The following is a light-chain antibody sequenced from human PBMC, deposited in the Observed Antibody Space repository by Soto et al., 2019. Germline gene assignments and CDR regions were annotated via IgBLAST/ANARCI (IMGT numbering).Light chain of an antibody. CDR1: QSVRGN. CDR2: GAS. CDR3: QQRSNWPIT. Sequence: TQSPSTLSVYPGERATLSCRASQSVRGNLAWYQQKPGQSPRLLIYGASSRATGIPVRFSGSGSGTDFTLTISSLEPEDFAVYYCQQRSNWPITFGQGTRLENK. V-gene: IGKV3-11*01. J-gene: IGKJ5*01.